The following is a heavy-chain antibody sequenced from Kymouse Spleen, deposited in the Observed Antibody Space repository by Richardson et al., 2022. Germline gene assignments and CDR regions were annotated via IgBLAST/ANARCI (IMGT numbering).Heavy chain of an antibody. CDR1: GFTFSSYA. CDR2: ISGSGGST. Sequence: EVQLVESGGGLVQPGGSLRLSCAASGFTFSSYAMSWVRQAPGKGLEWVSAISGSGGSTYYADSVKGRFTISRDNSKNTLYLQMNSLRAEDTAVYYCAKDRGSSYYYYYGMDVWGQGTTVTVSS. V-gene: IGHV3-23*04. J-gene: IGHJ6*02. D-gene: IGHD6-6*01. CDR3: AKDRGSSYYYYYGMDV.